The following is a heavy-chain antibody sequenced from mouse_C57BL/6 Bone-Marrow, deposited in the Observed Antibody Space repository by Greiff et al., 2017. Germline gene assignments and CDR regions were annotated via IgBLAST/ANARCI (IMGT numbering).Heavy chain of an antibody. J-gene: IGHJ2*01. CDR2: INPGSGGT. V-gene: IGHV1-54*01. D-gene: IGHD1-1*01. CDR1: GYAFTNYL. CDR3: ATHYYYGSSYEDY. Sequence: VKVVESGAELVRPGTSVKVSCKASGYAFTNYLIEWVKQRPGQGLEWIGVINPGSGGTNYNEKFKGQATLTADKSSSTAYMQLSSLTSEDSAVYFCATHYYYGSSYEDYWGQGTTLTVSS.